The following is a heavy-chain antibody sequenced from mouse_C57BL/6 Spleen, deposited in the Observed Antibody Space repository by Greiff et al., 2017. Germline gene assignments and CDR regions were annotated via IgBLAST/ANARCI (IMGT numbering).Heavy chain of an antibody. CDR1: GYTFTSYW. J-gene: IGHJ2*01. Sequence: QVQLQQPGAELVRPGSSVKLSCKASGYTFTSYWMHWVKQRPIQGLEWIGNIDPSDSETHYNQQFKDKATLTVDKSSSTAYMQLSSLTSEDSAVYYCARRTTVVSYFDYWGQGTTLTVSS. D-gene: IGHD1-1*01. CDR2: IDPSDSET. CDR3: ARRTTVVSYFDY. V-gene: IGHV1-52*01.